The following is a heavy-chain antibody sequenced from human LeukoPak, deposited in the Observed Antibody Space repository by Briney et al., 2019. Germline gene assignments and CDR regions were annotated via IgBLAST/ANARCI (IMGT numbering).Heavy chain of an antibody. CDR1: GFTFSSYS. CDR2: ISSSSSYI. CDR3: ARDRSTIFGVVIPDDYYYYGMDV. Sequence: GGSLRLSCAASGFTFSSYSMNWVRQAPGKGLEWVSSISSSSSYIYYADSVKGRFTISRDNAKNSLYLQMNSLRAEDTAVYYCARDRSTIFGVVIPDDYYYYGMDVWGQGTTVTVSS. D-gene: IGHD3-3*01. J-gene: IGHJ6*02. V-gene: IGHV3-21*01.